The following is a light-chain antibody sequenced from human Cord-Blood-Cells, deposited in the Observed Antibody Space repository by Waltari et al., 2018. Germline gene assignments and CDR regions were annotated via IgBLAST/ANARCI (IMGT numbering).Light chain of an antibody. Sequence: QSALTQPRSVSGSPGQSVTISCTGTSSDVGGYNYVPWYQQHPGKAPKLMIYDVSKRPSGVPDRVSGSKSGNTASLTISGLQAEDEADYYCCSYAGSYTWVFGGGTKLTVL. CDR1: SSDVGGYNY. V-gene: IGLV2-11*01. CDR3: CSYAGSYTWV. CDR2: DVS. J-gene: IGLJ3*02.